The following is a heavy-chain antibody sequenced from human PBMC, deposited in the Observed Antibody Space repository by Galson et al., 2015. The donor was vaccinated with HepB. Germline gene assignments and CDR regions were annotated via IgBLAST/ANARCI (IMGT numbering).Heavy chain of an antibody. CDR2: FDPEDGET. J-gene: IGHJ4*02. CDR3: ATGRPLDILTGTYYFDY. Sequence: SVKVSCKVSGYTLTELSMHWVRQAPGKGLEWMGGFDPEDGETIYAQKFQGRVTMTEDTSTDTAYMELSSLRSEDTAVYYCATGRPLDILTGTYYFDYWGQGTLVTVSS. CDR1: GYTLTELS. V-gene: IGHV1-24*01. D-gene: IGHD3-9*01.